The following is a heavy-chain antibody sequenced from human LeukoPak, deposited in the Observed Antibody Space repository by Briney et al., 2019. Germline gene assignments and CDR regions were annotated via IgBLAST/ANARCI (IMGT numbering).Heavy chain of an antibody. D-gene: IGHD5-12*01. CDR1: GFTFSTFR. CDR3: ASGGYEYDY. CDR2: ISYDGSNK. Sequence: PGGSLRLSCAASGFTFSTFRMHWVRQAQGKGLEWVAVISYDGSNKFYADSVKGRFTVSRDNSKNTLYLQMNSLRVEDTAVYYCASGGYEYDYWGQGTLVSVSS. J-gene: IGHJ4*02. V-gene: IGHV3-30-3*01.